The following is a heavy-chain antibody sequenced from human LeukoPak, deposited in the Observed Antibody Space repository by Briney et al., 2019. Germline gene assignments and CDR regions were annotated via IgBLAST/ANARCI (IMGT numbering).Heavy chain of an antibody. Sequence: PSETLSLTCTVSGGSISTSDYYWGWIRQPPGKGLEWIGSIYHSGSTYYNPSLKSRVTISVDTSKNQFSLKLSSVTAADTAVYYCARVLKGRAPFDYWGQGTLVTVSS. CDR3: ARVLKGRAPFDY. V-gene: IGHV4-39*07. J-gene: IGHJ4*02. CDR1: GGSISTSDYY. CDR2: IYHSGST.